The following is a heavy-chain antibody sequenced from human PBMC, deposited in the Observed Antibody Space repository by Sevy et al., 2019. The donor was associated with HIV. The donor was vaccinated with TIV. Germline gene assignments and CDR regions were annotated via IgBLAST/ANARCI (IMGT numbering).Heavy chain of an antibody. CDR2: ISYDGSNK. Sequence: GGSLRLSCAASGFTFSSYAMHWVRQAPGKGLEWVAVISYDGSNKYYADSVKGRFTISRDNSKNRLYLQMNSLRAEDTAVYYCAREGSSGWSEDYFDYWGQGTLVTVSS. V-gene: IGHV3-30*04. D-gene: IGHD6-19*01. CDR1: GFTFSSYA. J-gene: IGHJ4*02. CDR3: AREGSSGWSEDYFDY.